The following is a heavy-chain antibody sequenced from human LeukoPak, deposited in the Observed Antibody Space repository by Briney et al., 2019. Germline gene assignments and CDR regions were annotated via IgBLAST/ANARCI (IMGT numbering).Heavy chain of an antibody. CDR3: TREHYLGFEP. J-gene: IGHJ5*02. V-gene: IGHV3-13*01. D-gene: IGHD2/OR15-2a*01. Sequence: GGSLRLSCEASGLTFRTNDFHWVRQAPGKGLEWVSGVGTVGDIYYAASVRGRFTLSREDAKNALFVQMNSLRVEDTAVYYCTREHYLGFEPWGQGVLVTVSA. CDR2: VGTVGDI. CDR1: GLTFRTND.